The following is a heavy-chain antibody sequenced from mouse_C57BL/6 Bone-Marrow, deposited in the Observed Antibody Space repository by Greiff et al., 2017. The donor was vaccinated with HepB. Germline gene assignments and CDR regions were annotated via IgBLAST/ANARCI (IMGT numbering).Heavy chain of an antibody. CDR2: SRNKANDYTT. D-gene: IGHD4-1*01. CDR3: ARDNWDVGDY. Sequence: EVKLVESGGGLVQSGRSLRLSCATSGFTFSDFYMEWVRQAPGKGLEWIAASRNKANDYTTEYSASVKGRFIVSRDTSQSILYLQMNALRAEDTAIYYCARDNWDVGDYWGQGTTLTVSS. CDR1: GFTFSDFY. J-gene: IGHJ2*01. V-gene: IGHV7-1*01.